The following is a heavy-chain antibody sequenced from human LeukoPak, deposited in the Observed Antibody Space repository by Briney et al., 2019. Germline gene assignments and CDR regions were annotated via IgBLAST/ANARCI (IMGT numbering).Heavy chain of an antibody. J-gene: IGHJ4*02. CDR1: GFTVSSNY. D-gene: IGHD3-22*01. V-gene: IGHV3-53*01. Sequence: GGSLRLSCAASGFTVSSNYMSWVRQAPGKGLEWVSVIYSGGSTYYADSVKGRFTISRDNSKNTLYLQMNSLRAEDTAVYYCAREEGHYDSSGYSEWGQGTLVTVSS. CDR3: AREEGHYDSSGYSE. CDR2: IYSGGST.